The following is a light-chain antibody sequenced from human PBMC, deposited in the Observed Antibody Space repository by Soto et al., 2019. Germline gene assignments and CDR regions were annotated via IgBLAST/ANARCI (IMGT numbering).Light chain of an antibody. CDR2: DAS. CDR3: QHYGSSPPSTV. J-gene: IGKJ2*01. Sequence: EIVLTQSPDTLSVSPGERATLSCRASQSISRTLAWYQQKSGQPPRLLIYDASTRATGFPARFSGSGSGTEFTLTISSLQSEDFAVYYCQHYGSSPPSTVFGQGTKLEIK. CDR1: QSISRT. V-gene: IGKV3D-15*01.